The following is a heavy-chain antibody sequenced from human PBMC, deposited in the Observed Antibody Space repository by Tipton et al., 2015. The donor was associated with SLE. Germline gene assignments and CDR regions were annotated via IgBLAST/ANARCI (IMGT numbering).Heavy chain of an antibody. D-gene: IGHD6-19*01. Sequence: SLRLSCAASGFTFSSYSMNWVRQAPGKGLEWVSSISSSSSYIYYADSVKGRFTISRDNAKNSLYLQMNSLRAEDTAVYYCAKEWSIAVAGTPLDYWGQGTLVTVSS. V-gene: IGHV3-21*04. CDR2: ISSSSSYI. J-gene: IGHJ4*02. CDR1: GFTFSSYS. CDR3: AKEWSIAVAGTPLDY.